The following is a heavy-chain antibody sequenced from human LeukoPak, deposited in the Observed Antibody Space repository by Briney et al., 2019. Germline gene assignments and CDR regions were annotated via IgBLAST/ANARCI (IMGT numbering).Heavy chain of an antibody. V-gene: IGHV3-21*01. CDR1: GFTLSSYS. Sequence: GGSLRLSCAASGFTLSSYSMNWVRQAPGKGLEWVSSISSSSSYRYYADSVKGRFTISRDNAKNSLYLQMNSLRAEDTAVYYCARGLYGETLDYWGQGTLVTVSS. J-gene: IGHJ4*02. CDR2: ISSSSSYR. D-gene: IGHD4-17*01. CDR3: ARGLYGETLDY.